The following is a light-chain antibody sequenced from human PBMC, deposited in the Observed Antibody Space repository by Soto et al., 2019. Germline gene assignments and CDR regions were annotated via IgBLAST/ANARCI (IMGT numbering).Light chain of an antibody. CDR1: SSNIGAGYD. J-gene: IGLJ1*01. CDR3: QSYDSSLIVNYV. CDR2: GNS. Sequence: QSVLTQPPSGSGAPGQRGTISYTGSSSNIGAGYDVHWYQQLPGTATKLLIYGNSNRPSGVPDRFSGSKSGTSASLAITGLQAEDEADYYCQSYDSSLIVNYVFGTGTKVTVL. V-gene: IGLV1-40*01.